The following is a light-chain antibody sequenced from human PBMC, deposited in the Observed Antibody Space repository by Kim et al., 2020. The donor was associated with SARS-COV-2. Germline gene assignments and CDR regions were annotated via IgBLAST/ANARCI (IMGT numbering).Light chain of an antibody. CDR1: QSVSSY. V-gene: IGKV3D-11*02. CDR3: QQRSNSLT. J-gene: IGKJ5*01. Sequence: EIVLTQSPATLSLSPGERATLSCRASQSVSSYLAWYQQKPGQAPRLLIYDASNRATGIPARFSGSGPGTDFTLTISSLEPEDFAVYYCQQRSNSLTFGQGTRLEIK. CDR2: DAS.